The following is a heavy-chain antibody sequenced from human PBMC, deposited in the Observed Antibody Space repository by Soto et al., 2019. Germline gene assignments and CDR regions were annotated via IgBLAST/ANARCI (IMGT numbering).Heavy chain of an antibody. D-gene: IGHD5-18*01. CDR1: GFTFSNFW. CDR2: INSDGSST. CDR3: ASPVRHSYGYYFYGMDV. V-gene: IGHV3-74*01. J-gene: IGHJ6*02. Sequence: EVQLVESGGGLVQPGGSLRLSCAASGFTFSNFWMHWVRQAPGKGLVWVSRINSDGSSTNYADSVKGRFTISRDNAKNTLYLQMNSLRAEDTSVYYCASPVRHSYGYYFYGMDVWGQGTTVTVSS.